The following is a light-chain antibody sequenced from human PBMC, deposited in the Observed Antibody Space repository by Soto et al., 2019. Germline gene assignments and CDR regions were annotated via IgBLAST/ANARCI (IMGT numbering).Light chain of an antibody. CDR2: LGS. J-gene: IGKJ2*01. V-gene: IGKV2-28*01. CDR3: MQALQTLRT. Sequence: DIVLTQSPLSLPDTPGEPTSISCRSSQSLLHTNGYNYLNWYLQKPGQSPQLLIYLGSNRASGVPDRFSGSGSGTDFTLKIRRVEAEDVGVYYCMQALQTLRTFGQGTKLEIK. CDR1: QSLLHTNGYNY.